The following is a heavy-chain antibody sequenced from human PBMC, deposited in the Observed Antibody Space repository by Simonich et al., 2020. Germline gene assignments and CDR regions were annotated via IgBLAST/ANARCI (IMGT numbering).Heavy chain of an antibody. CDR1: GGSISSSSYY. CDR3: ARHAGFAFDI. D-gene: IGHD6-13*01. J-gene: IGHJ3*02. Sequence: QLQLQESGPGLVKPSETLSLTCTVSGGSISSSSYYWGWIRQPPGKGLEWIGSIYYSGVPYYTPSLKRRGTISVDTSKNQFSLKLSSVTAADTAVYYCARHAGFAFDIWGQGTMVTVSS. V-gene: IGHV4-39*01. CDR2: IYYSGVP.